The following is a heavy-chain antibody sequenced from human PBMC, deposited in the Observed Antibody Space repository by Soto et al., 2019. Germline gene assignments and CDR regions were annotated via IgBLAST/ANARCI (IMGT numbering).Heavy chain of an antibody. V-gene: IGHV3-11*01. J-gene: IGHJ4*02. Sequence: PGGSLRLSCEVSGLTFSDYYMSWIRQAPGKGLEWISFISTGGNIIYYADSVEGRFTISRDNAQNSLFLQMTDLRADDTAMYYCATEDYGDSMSFDAGGQGTLVTVSS. CDR2: ISTGGNII. D-gene: IGHD4-17*01. CDR3: ATEDYGDSMSFDA. CDR1: GLTFSDYY.